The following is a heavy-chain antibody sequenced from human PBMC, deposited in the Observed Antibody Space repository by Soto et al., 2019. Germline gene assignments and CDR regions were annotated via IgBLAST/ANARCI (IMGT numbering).Heavy chain of an antibody. V-gene: IGHV4-59*01. J-gene: IGHJ5*02. CDR1: GGSISSYY. D-gene: IGHD1-26*01. CDR3: ARGVVGATRVDWFDP. Sequence: SDTLSLTCTVSGGSISSYYWSWIRQPPGKGLEWIGYIYYSGSTNYNPSLKSRVTISVDTSKNQFSLKLSSVTAADTAVYYCARGVVGATRVDWFDPWGQGTLVTVSS. CDR2: IYYSGST.